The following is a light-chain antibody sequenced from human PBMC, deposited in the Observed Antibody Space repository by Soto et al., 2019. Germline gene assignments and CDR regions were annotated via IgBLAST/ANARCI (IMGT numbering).Light chain of an antibody. CDR3: QQYNAWPPWT. CDR2: DAS. Sequence: EVVMTQSPATLSVSSGERVTLSCRASEGVRTSLAWYQQKPGQAPRLLIYDASTRAAAVPARFSGSVSGTDFTLTISSLQSEDIAVYYCQQYNAWPPWTFGQGTKVEIK. J-gene: IGKJ1*01. V-gene: IGKV3-15*01. CDR1: EGVRTS.